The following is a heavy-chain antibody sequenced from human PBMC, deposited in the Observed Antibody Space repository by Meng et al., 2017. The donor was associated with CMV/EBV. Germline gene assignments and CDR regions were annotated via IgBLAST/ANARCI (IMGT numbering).Heavy chain of an antibody. CDR3: ARVLYYGSGSYYSSQNYYYYGMDV. D-gene: IGHD3-10*01. Sequence: GESLKISCAASGFTFSSYWMSWVRQAPGKGLEWVANIKQDGSEKYYVDSVKGRFTISRDNAKNSLYLQMNSLRAEDTAVYYCARVLYYGSGSYYSSQNYYYYGMDVWGQGTTVTVSS. CDR2: IKQDGSEK. CDR1: GFTFSSYW. V-gene: IGHV3-7*01. J-gene: IGHJ6*02.